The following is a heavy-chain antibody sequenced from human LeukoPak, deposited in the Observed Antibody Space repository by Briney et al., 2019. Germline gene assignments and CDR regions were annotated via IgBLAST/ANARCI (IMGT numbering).Heavy chain of an antibody. CDR3: AREGGAPAFDP. J-gene: IGHJ5*02. CDR2: ISSSSSNI. V-gene: IGHV3-48*04. CDR1: GFTFSSYS. D-gene: IGHD2-21*01. Sequence: GGSLRLSCAASGFTFSSYSMNWVRQSPGMGLEWVSYISSSSSNIYYADSVKGRFTISRDNAKNSLYLQMNSLRAEDTAVYYCAREGGAPAFDPWGQGTLVTVSS.